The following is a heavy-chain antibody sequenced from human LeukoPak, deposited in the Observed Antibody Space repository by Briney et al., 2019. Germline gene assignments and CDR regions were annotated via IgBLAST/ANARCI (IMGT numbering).Heavy chain of an antibody. CDR2: ISSSSSYI. V-gene: IGHV3-21*04. D-gene: IGHD1-26*01. J-gene: IGHJ4*02. CDR3: ARDPTFIVGANPGLDY. CDR1: GFTFSSYS. Sequence: GGSLRLSCAASGFTFSSYSMNWVRQAPGKGLEWVSSISSSSSYIYYADSVKGRFTISRDNAKNSLYLQMNSLRAEDTAVYYCARDPTFIVGANPGLDYWGQGTLVTVSS.